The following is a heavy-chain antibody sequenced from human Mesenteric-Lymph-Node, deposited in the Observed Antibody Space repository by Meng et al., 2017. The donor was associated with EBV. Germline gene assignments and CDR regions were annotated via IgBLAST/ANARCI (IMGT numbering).Heavy chain of an antibody. CDR1: GFAFGSYA. Sequence: EVNRMESGGGLVQPGGSLGLSCAASGFAFGSYAMNWVRQAPGKGLEWVSVIRGTDGRTYYADSVKGRFAVSRDNSKNTLFLQMNSLRPEDTAVYYCARDRGWFGGIYDFDTWGQGTLVTVSS. D-gene: IGHD3-10*01. CDR3: ARDRGWFGGIYDFDT. V-gene: IGHV3-23*01. CDR2: IRGTDGRT. J-gene: IGHJ4*02.